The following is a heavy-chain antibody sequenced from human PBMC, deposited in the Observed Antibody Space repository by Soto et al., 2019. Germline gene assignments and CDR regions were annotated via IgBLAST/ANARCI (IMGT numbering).Heavy chain of an antibody. D-gene: IGHD4-17*01. CDR2: IYYSGST. CDR1: GGSISSGDYY. CDR3: AGADDYGDYYYFDY. J-gene: IGHJ4*02. Sequence: PSETLSLTCTVSGGSISSGDYYWSWIRQPPGKGLEWIGYIYYSGSTYYNPSLKSRVTISVDTSKNQFSLKLSSVTAADTAVYYCAGADDYGDYYYFDYWGQGTLVTVSS. V-gene: IGHV4-30-4*01.